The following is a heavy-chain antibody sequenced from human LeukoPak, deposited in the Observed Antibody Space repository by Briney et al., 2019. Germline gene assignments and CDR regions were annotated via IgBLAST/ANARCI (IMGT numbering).Heavy chain of an antibody. Sequence: GGSLRLSCAASGFTFSSYEMNWVRQAPGKGLERVSYISSSGSTIYYADSVKGRFTISRDNAKNSLYLQMNSLRAEDTAVYYCARDLTTLRSGMDVWGQGTTVTVSS. CDR1: GFTFSSYE. J-gene: IGHJ6*02. CDR2: ISSSGSTI. CDR3: ARDLTTLRSGMDV. D-gene: IGHD1-1*01. V-gene: IGHV3-48*03.